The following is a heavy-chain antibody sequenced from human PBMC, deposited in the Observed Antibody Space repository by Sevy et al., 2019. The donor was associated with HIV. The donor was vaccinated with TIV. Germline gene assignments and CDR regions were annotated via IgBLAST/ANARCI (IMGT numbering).Heavy chain of an antibody. CDR1: GFTFSSYA. V-gene: IGHV3-23*01. CDR3: AKGERWPKGAFDI. D-gene: IGHD1-26*01. Sequence: GGSLRLSCAASGFTFSSYAMSWVRQAPGKGLEWVSAISGSGGSTYYVDSVKGRFTISRDNSKNTLYLQMNSLRAEDTAVYYCAKGERWPKGAFDIWGQGTMVTVSS. CDR2: ISGSGGST. J-gene: IGHJ3*02.